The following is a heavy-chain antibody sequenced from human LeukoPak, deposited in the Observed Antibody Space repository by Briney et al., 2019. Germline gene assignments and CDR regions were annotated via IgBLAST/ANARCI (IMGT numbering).Heavy chain of an antibody. CDR1: GFTFSSYG. J-gene: IGHJ4*02. V-gene: IGHV3-30*18. D-gene: IGHD3-16*02. CDR3: AKDPFSRRRLGELSLYYFDY. Sequence: PGRSLRLSCAASGFTFSSYGMHWVRQAPGKGLEWVAVISYDGSNKYYADSVKGRFTISRDNSKNTLYLQMNSLRAEDTAVYYCAKDPFSRRRLGELSLYYFDYWGQGTLVTVSS. CDR2: ISYDGSNK.